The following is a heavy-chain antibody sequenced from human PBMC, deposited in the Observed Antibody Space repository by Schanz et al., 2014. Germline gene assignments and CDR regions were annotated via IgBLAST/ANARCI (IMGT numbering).Heavy chain of an antibody. CDR2: INPKSGER. Sequence: QVLLVQSGAEVKKPGASVKVSCKASGYTFTGHRMHWVRQAPGQGPEWMGWINPKSGERTYGQKFQGMVTKTPDPAINPAYMEPSRLASEDKGVYYCAKDDRFSELSLLGPWGQGTLVTVSS. CDR3: AKDDRFSELSLLGP. CDR1: GYTFTGHR. V-gene: IGHV1-2*02. D-gene: IGHD3-3*01. J-gene: IGHJ5*02.